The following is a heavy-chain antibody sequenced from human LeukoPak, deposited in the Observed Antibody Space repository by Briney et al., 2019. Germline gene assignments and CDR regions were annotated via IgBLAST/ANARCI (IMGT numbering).Heavy chain of an antibody. CDR3: GRFYGDETYFYF. J-gene: IGHJ4*02. V-gene: IGHV3-48*03. Sequence: GGSLRLSCAASGFTFSSYEMNWVRHAPGKGLERVSYISSSGSTIYYADSVKGRFTISRDNAKNSLYLQMNSLRAEDTAVCYCGRFYGDETYFYFWRRGTVVSLSS. CDR1: GFTFSSYE. D-gene: IGHD4-17*01. CDR2: ISSSGSTI.